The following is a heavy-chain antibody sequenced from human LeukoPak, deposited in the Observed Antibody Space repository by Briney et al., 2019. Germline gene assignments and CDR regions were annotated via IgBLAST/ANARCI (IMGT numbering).Heavy chain of an antibody. CDR1: GYTFTSYA. CDR3: ASNSYGQESIFYFDY. CDR2: INTNTGNP. D-gene: IGHD5-18*01. V-gene: IGHV7-4-1*02. J-gene: IGHJ4*02. Sequence: GASVKVSCKASGYTFTSYAMNWVRQAPGQGLEWMGWINTNTGNPTYAQGFTGRCVFSLDTSVSTAYLQISSLKAEDTAVYYCASNSYGQESIFYFDYWGQGTLVIVSS.